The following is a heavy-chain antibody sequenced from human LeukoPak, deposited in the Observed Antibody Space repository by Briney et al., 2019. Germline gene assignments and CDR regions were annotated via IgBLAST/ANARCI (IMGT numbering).Heavy chain of an antibody. Sequence: GESLKISCKGSGYSFTSYWIGWVRQMPGKGLEWMGIIYPGDSDTRYSPSFQGQVTISADKSISTAYLQWSSLKASDTAMYYCARVRCSSTSCCYYYYYMDVWGKGTTVTVSS. CDR3: ARVRCSSTSCCYYYYYMDV. CDR1: GYSFTSYW. J-gene: IGHJ6*03. V-gene: IGHV5-51*01. CDR2: IYPGDSDT. D-gene: IGHD2-2*01.